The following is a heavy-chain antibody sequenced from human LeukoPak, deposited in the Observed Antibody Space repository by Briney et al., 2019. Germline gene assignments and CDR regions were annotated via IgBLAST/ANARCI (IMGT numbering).Heavy chain of an antibody. D-gene: IGHD3-3*01. CDR2: IRYDGSNK. CDR1: GFTFSSYA. V-gene: IGHV3-30*02. J-gene: IGHJ4*02. Sequence: GGSLRLSCAASGFTFSSYAMSWVRQAPGKGLEWVAFIRYDGSNKYYADSVKGRFTISRDNSKSTLYLQMNSLRVEDTAVYYCAKDRTYYDFWSGFEYWGQGALVTVSS. CDR3: AKDRTYYDFWSGFEY.